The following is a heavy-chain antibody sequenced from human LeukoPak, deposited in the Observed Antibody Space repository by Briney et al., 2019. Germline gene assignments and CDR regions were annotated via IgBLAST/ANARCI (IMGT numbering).Heavy chain of an antibody. Sequence: PGGSLRLSCAASGFTFSNYWMHWVRQVPGKGLVWVSRIRDDGSLTDYADSVKGRFTVSRDNAKNTLYLQMNSLRAEDTAVYYCARDSWEGYFDYWGQGTLVTVSS. D-gene: IGHD1-26*01. V-gene: IGHV3-74*01. CDR1: GFTFSNYW. CDR2: IRDDGSLT. J-gene: IGHJ4*02. CDR3: ARDSWEGYFDY.